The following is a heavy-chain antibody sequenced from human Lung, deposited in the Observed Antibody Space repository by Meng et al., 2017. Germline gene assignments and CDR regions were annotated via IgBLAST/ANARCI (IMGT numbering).Heavy chain of an antibody. CDR1: GFTFTDHW. CDR2: INRDGTKP. J-gene: IGHJ1*01. CDR3: TNDRLNH. D-gene: IGHD1-1*01. Sequence: VQLVGCGGGLVPAGGSLRLSCAASGFTFTDHWMHWVRQGPGKGLVWVSRINRDGTKPTYADSVKGRFTISRDNAKNTLYLQMNNLRAEDTAFYYCTNDRLNHWGQGALVTVSS. V-gene: IGHV3-74*01.